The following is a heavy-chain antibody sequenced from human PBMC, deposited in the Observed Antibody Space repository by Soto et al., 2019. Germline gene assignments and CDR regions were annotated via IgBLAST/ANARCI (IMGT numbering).Heavy chain of an antibody. Sequence: QVQLQESGPGLVKPSETLSLTCTVSGGSISSYYWSWIRQPPGKGLEWIGYIYYSGSTNYNPSLKSRVTIHIDTSKNQFSLKLSSVTAADTAVYYCARETIAAAYAFDIWGQGTMVTVSS. CDR2: IYYSGST. CDR1: GGSISSYY. CDR3: ARETIAAAYAFDI. D-gene: IGHD6-13*01. V-gene: IGHV4-59*01. J-gene: IGHJ3*02.